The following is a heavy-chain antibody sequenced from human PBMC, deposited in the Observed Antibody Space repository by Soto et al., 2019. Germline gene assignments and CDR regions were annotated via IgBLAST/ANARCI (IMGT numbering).Heavy chain of an antibody. CDR2: INAGNGKT. CDR3: TPDYNRGVED. Sequence: ASVKVSCKASGYTFTSYPRHGVRQAPGRRLEWMGWINAGNGKTKYSQKFQDRVTITRDTSASTAYMELTSLRSEDAAVYYCTPDYNRGVEDWGQATLVTVS. CDR1: GYTFTSYP. J-gene: IGHJ4*03. D-gene: IGHD1-1*01. V-gene: IGHV1-3*01.